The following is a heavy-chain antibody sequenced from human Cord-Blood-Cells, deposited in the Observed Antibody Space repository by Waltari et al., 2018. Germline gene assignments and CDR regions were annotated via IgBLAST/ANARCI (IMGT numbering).Heavy chain of an antibody. D-gene: IGHD3-10*01. Sequence: QVQLVQSGAEVKKPGASVKVSCKASGYTCTGYYMHWVRQAPGQGLEWMGWINPNSGGTNYAQKFQGWDTMTRATSFSTAYMEMSGLGSDDTAGYYCARERYYGSGSQETIYYYGMDVWGQGTTVTVSS. CDR2: INPNSGGT. CDR1: GYTCTGYY. J-gene: IGHJ6*02. V-gene: IGHV1-2*04. CDR3: ARERYYGSGSQETIYYYGMDV.